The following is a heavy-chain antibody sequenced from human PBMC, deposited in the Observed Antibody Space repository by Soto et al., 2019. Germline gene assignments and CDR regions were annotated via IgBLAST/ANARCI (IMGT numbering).Heavy chain of an antibody. CDR2: INAGNGNT. Sequence: ASVKVSCKASGYTFTSYAMHWVRQAPGQRLEWMGWINAGNGNTKYSQKFQGRVTITRDTSASTAYMELSSLRSDDTAVYYCARDLDCSGGSCYEGLPGYWGQGTQVTVSS. V-gene: IGHV1-3*01. CDR3: ARDLDCSGGSCYEGLPGY. J-gene: IGHJ4*02. D-gene: IGHD2-15*01. CDR1: GYTFTSYA.